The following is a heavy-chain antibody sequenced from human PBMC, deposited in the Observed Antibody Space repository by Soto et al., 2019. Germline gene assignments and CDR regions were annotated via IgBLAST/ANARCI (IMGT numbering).Heavy chain of an antibody. CDR3: AHIGSGGVIPDY. CDR2: IYWDDDK. CDR1: GFSLSTSGVG. V-gene: IGHV2-5*02. D-gene: IGHD3-16*02. J-gene: IGHJ4*02. Sequence: QITLKESGPPLVKPTQTLTLTCTFSGFSLSTSGVGVGWIRQPPGKALEWLALIYWDDDKRYSPSLKSRLTITKDTSKNQVVLTMTNMDPVDTATYYCAHIGSGGVIPDYWGQGTLVTVSS.